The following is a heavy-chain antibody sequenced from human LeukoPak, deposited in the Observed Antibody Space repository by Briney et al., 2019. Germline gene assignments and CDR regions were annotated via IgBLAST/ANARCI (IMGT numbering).Heavy chain of an antibody. CDR3: GRVRKQLGYSFDI. J-gene: IGHJ3*02. CDR1: GFTFSSYE. D-gene: IGHD5-18*01. V-gene: IGHV3-74*01. Sequence: GGSLRLSCAASGFTFSSYEMNWVRQAPGKGLVWVSSINNDGSSTIYADSVKGRFTISRDNAKNTLYLQMNSLRAEDTAVYYCGRVRKQLGYSFDIWGQGTMVTVSS. CDR2: INNDGSST.